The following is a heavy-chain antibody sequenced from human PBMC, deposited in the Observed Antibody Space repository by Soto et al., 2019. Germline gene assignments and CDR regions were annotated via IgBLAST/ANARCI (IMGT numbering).Heavy chain of an antibody. CDR3: ARGATVTQYDY. V-gene: IGHV4-61*01. D-gene: IGHD4-17*01. Sequence: SETLSLTCTVSGVSVSSGSFYWAWIRQPPGKGLEWIGFISYSGTTNYNPSLKSRVTISVDTSRSQISLKVRSLTAADSAVYYCARGATVTQYDYWGQGTLVTVSS. J-gene: IGHJ4*02. CDR1: GVSVSSGSFY. CDR2: ISYSGTT.